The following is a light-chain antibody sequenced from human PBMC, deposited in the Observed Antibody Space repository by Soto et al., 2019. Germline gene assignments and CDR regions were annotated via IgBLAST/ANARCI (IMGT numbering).Light chain of an antibody. V-gene: IGKV4-1*01. Sequence: DIVMTQSPDSLAVSLGERATINCKSSQSVIYGTENENNLAWYQQKPGQPPKLLIYWASTRESGVPDRFSGSGSGTDFTLTISSLQAEDVAVYYCQQYFTSPWTFGQGTKVEI. CDR1: QSVIYGTENENN. CDR2: WAS. J-gene: IGKJ1*01. CDR3: QQYFTSPWT.